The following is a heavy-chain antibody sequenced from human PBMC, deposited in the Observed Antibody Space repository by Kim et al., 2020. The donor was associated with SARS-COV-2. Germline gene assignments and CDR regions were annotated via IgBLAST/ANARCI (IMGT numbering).Heavy chain of an antibody. CDR2: INHSGST. Sequence: SETLSLTCAVYGGSFSGYYWSWIRQPPGKGLEWIGEINHSGSTNYNPSLKSRVTISVDTSKNQFSLKLSSVTAADTAVYYCARVGSSSGWYYYWGQGTLVTVSS. V-gene: IGHV4-34*01. CDR1: GGSFSGYY. D-gene: IGHD6-19*01. CDR3: ARVGSSSGWYYY. J-gene: IGHJ4*02.